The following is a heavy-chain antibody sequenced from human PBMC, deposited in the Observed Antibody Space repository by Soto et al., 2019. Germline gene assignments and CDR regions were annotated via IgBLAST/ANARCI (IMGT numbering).Heavy chain of an antibody. Sequence: ASVKVSCKXSGYTFTGYYMHWVRQAPGQGLEWMGWINPNSGGTNYAQKFQGRVTMTRDTSISTAYMELSRLRSDDTAVYYCARDSAYCSSTSCPEPSSYYYYGMDVWGQGTTVTVSS. CDR1: GYTFTGYY. CDR3: ARDSAYCSSTSCPEPSSYYYYGMDV. D-gene: IGHD2-2*01. J-gene: IGHJ6*02. V-gene: IGHV1-2*02. CDR2: INPNSGGT.